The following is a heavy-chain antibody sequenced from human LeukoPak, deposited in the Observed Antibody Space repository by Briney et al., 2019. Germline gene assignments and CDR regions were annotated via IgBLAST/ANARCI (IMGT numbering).Heavy chain of an antibody. V-gene: IGHV3-23*01. D-gene: IGHD1-26*01. Sequence: GGSLRLSCAASGFTFSNYAMNWVRQAPGKGLEWVSLISGSTGSTYYADSVKGRFSISRDNSKNTVYLQMNRLRAEDTGVYYCARDMGEPVYGMDVWGQGTTVTVSS. J-gene: IGHJ6*02. CDR3: ARDMGEPVYGMDV. CDR1: GFTFSNYA. CDR2: ISGSTGST.